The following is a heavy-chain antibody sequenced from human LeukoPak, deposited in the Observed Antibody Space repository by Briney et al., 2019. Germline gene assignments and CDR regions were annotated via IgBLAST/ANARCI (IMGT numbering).Heavy chain of an antibody. D-gene: IGHD4-17*01. CDR1: GGTFSSYA. J-gene: IGHJ6*04. CDR3: ARQRRRATVTTLTSSVDYGMDV. V-gene: IGHV1-69*06. Sequence: GASVKVSCKASGGTFSSYAISWVRQAPGQGLEWMGGIIPIFGTANYAQKVQGRVTITADKSTSTAYMELSSLRSEDTAVYYCARQRRRATVTTLTSSVDYGMDVWGKGTTVTVSS. CDR2: IIPIFGTA.